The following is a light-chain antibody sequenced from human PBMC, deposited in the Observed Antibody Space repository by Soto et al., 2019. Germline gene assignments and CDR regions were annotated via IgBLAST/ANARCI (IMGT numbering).Light chain of an antibody. CDR2: GAS. CDR1: QSVSSAY. CDR3: QPYGNSPPWT. Sequence: DIVLTQSPGTLSLSPGERATLSCRASQSVSSAYLAWYQQKPGQAPSLLIYGASTRATGIPDRFSGSGSGTDFTLSISRLEPEDLAVYYCQPYGNSPPWTFGQGTKVEIK. V-gene: IGKV3-20*01. J-gene: IGKJ1*01.